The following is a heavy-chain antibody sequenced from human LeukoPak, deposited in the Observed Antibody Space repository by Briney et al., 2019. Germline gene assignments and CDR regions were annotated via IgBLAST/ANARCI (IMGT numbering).Heavy chain of an antibody. D-gene: IGHD4-17*01. J-gene: IGHJ4*02. V-gene: IGHV4-59*01. CDR3: ARSGHGFTVTYDY. CDR2: IYYSGST. CDR1: GGSISSYY. Sequence: PSETLSLTCTVSGGSISSYYWSWIRQPPGKGLEWIGYIYYSGSTNYNPSLKSRVTISVDTSKNQFSLKLSSVTAADTAVYYCARSGHGFTVTYDYWGQGTLVTVSS.